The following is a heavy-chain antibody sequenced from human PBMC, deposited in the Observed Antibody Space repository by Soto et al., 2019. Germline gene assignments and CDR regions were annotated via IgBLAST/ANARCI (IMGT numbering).Heavy chain of an antibody. CDR2: MNPNNGNT. CDR1: GYTFTSYD. CDR3: ARSPRNYYALGSYSYFRH. J-gene: IGHJ1*01. D-gene: IGHD3-10*01. V-gene: IGHV1-8*01. Sequence: GASVKVSCKASGYTFTSYDISWVRQATGQGLEWMGWMNPNNGNTDYAPKFQGRVTMTMNTSIGTAYMELSSLSSEDTAVYYCARSPRNYYALGSYSYFRHWGQGTLVTVS.